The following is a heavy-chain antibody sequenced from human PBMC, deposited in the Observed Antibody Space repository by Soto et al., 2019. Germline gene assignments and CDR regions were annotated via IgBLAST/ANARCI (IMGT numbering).Heavy chain of an antibody. V-gene: IGHV1-69*12. D-gene: IGHD3-22*01. J-gene: IGHJ5*02. CDR1: GGTFSSYA. CDR2: IIPIFGTA. Sequence: QVQLVQSGAEVKKPGSSVKVSCKASGGTFSSYAISWVRQAPGQGLEWMGGIIPIFGTANYAQKVQGRVTITADESTSTAYMELSSLRSEDTAVYYCARGGGDYYDSSGYYRNWFDPWGQGTLVTVSS. CDR3: ARGGGDYYDSSGYYRNWFDP.